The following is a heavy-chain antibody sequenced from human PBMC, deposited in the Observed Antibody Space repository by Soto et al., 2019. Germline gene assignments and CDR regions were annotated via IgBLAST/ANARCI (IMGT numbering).Heavy chain of an antibody. Sequence: GGSLRLSCAASGFTFSNYAMSWVRQAPGKGLECVSAISGSGTNTYYADSVKGRFSISRDNSKNTLSLQMSSLRAEDTAVYYCTKSLGWVVRDYWGQGTLVTVSS. CDR1: GFTFSNYA. V-gene: IGHV3-23*01. CDR2: ISGSGTNT. J-gene: IGHJ4*02. CDR3: TKSLGWVVRDY. D-gene: IGHD3-22*01.